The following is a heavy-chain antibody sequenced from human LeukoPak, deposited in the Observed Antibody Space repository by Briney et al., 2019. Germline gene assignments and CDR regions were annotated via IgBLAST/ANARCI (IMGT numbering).Heavy chain of an antibody. V-gene: IGHV3-48*03. D-gene: IGHD4-17*01. CDR1: GFTFSIYK. Sequence: GGPLRLSCEAPGFTFSIYKMNWVRQPPGKGRGGVSSISSSGSTRYYADSVKGRFTVSRDNAKNSLYLQMNSLRAEDTAVYYCGRDLPTVTSIDYWGQGTLVTVSS. CDR3: GRDLPTVTSIDY. CDR2: ISSSGSTR. J-gene: IGHJ4*02.